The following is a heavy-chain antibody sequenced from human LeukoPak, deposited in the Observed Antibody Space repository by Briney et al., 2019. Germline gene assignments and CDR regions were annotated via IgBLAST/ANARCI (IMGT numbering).Heavy chain of an antibody. Sequence: PSETLSLTCAVYGGSFSGYYWSWIRQPPGKGLEWIGEINHSGSTNYNPSLKSRVTISVDTSKNQFSLKLSPVTAADTAVYYCARGPNSSGYYYLGYWGQGTLVTVSS. D-gene: IGHD3-22*01. CDR1: GGSFSGYY. J-gene: IGHJ4*02. V-gene: IGHV4-34*01. CDR3: ARGPNSSGYYYLGY. CDR2: INHSGST.